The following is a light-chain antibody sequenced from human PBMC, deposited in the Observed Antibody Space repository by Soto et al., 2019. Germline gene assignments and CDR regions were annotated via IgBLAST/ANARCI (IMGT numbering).Light chain of an antibody. Sequence: DIQMTQSPSSLSASVGDRVTITCRASQNIFTYLNWYQQRPGKAPNLLIYAASNLQSGVPSRFSGSGSGTDFTLTISSLQPEDFATYFCQQSFSTPRTFGQGTRVELK. CDR2: AAS. CDR3: QQSFSTPRT. V-gene: IGKV1-39*01. J-gene: IGKJ1*01. CDR1: QNIFTY.